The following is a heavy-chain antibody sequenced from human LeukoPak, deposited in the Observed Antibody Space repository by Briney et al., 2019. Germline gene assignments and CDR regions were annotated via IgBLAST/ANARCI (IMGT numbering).Heavy chain of an antibody. CDR2: IYYSGST. CDR3: ASSVDTAMV. D-gene: IGHD5-18*01. Sequence: SETLSLTCTVSGGSISSSRYYWGWIRQPPGKGLEWIGSIYYSGSTYYNPSLKSRVTICVDTSKNQFSLKLRSVTAADTAVYYCASSVDTAMVWGQRTLVTVSS. CDR1: GGSISSSRYY. J-gene: IGHJ4*02. V-gene: IGHV4-39*01.